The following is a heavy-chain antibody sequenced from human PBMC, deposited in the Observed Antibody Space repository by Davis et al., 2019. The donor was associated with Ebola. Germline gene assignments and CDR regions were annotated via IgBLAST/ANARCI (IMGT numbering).Heavy chain of an antibody. CDR3: ARDAFSLSRYDTEDH. J-gene: IGHJ4*02. Sequence: GESLKISCAASGFTFYRYEMNWVRQAPGKGLEWVSYISVTCTSTFYADSVKGRFTISRDNARDSLYLQMDSLRVEDTAIYYCARDAFSLSRYDTEDHWGQGTLVTVSS. CDR2: ISVTCTST. D-gene: IGHD3-9*01. V-gene: IGHV3-48*03. CDR1: GFTFYRYE.